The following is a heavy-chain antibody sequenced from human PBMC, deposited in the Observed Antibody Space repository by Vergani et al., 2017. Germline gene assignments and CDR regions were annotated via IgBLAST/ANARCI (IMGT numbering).Heavy chain of an antibody. Sequence: EVQLVESGGGLVKPGGSLRLSCAASGFTFSSYSMNWVRQAPGKGLEWVSSISSSSSYIYYADSVKGRFTISRDNAKNSLYLQMNSLRAEDTAVYYCAVYSGSYYPLDYWGQGTLVTVSS. CDR2: ISSSSSYI. J-gene: IGHJ4*02. D-gene: IGHD1-26*01. CDR1: GFTFSSYS. V-gene: IGHV3-21*01. CDR3: AVYSGSYYPLDY.